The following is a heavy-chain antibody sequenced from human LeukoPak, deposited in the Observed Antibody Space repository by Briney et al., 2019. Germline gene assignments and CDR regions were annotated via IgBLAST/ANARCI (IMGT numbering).Heavy chain of an antibody. CDR3: ARERGYTYNFDY. D-gene: IGHD5-18*01. CDR1: GFTFSSYN. CDR2: ISSTSSYI. J-gene: IGHJ4*02. Sequence: PGGSLRLSCAASGFTFSSYNINWVRQAPGKGLEWVSSISSTSSYIYYADSVKGRFTISRDNAKNTLYLQMNSLRAEDTAVYYCARERGYTYNFDYWGQGTLVSVCS. V-gene: IGHV3-21*01.